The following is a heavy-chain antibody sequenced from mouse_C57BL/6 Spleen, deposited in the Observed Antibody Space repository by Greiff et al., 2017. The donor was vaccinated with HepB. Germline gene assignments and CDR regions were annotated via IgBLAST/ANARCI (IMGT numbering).Heavy chain of an antibody. J-gene: IGHJ2*01. CDR3: ARSTMVTTDFDY. V-gene: IGHV1-80*01. CDR2: IYPGDGDT. CDR1: GYAFSSYW. Sequence: VQLQQSGAELVKPGASVKISCKASGYAFSSYWMNWVKQRPGKGLEWIGQIYPGDGDTNYNGKFKGKATLTADKSYSTAYMQLSSLTSEDSAVYFCARSTMVTTDFDYWGQGTTLTVSS. D-gene: IGHD2-2*01.